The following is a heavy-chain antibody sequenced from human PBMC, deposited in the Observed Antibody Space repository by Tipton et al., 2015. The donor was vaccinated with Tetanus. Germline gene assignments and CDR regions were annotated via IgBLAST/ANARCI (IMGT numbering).Heavy chain of an antibody. CDR2: ISSGGNYI. D-gene: IGHD4-23*01. Sequence: GSLRLSCAASGFSFSSYSMNWVRQAPGKGLEWVSSISSGGNYIYCADSVKGRFTISRDSALYLQMTSLRAEDTAVYYCARVGNFGVNVDAFDIWGQGTMVTVSS. V-gene: IGHV3-21*01. J-gene: IGHJ3*02. CDR3: ARVGNFGVNVDAFDI. CDR1: GFSFSSYS.